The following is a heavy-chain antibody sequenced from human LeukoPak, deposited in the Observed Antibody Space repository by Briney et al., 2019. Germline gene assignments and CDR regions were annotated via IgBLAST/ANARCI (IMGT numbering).Heavy chain of an antibody. D-gene: IGHD6-13*01. J-gene: IGHJ4*02. CDR3: ARGREDLRTKIAAAGPQRIFDY. CDR2: INHSGST. Sequence: PSETLSLTCTVSGGSISSYYWSWIRQPPGKGLEWIGEINHSGSTNYNPSLKSRVTISVDTSKNQFSLKLSSVTAADTAVYYCARGREDLRTKIAAAGPQRIFDYWGQGTLVTVSS. CDR1: GGSISSYY. V-gene: IGHV4-34*01.